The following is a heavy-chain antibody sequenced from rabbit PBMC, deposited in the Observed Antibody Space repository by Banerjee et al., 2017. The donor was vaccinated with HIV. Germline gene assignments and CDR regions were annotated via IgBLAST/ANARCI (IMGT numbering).Heavy chain of an antibody. CDR2: IYTGSSGNT. CDR3: ARNAGGAPL. Sequence: QEQLVESGGGLVKPGASLTLTCTASGFSFSNNYVMCWVRQAPGKGLEWIACIYTGSSGNTWYASWAKGRFTISKTSSTTVTLKMTSLTAADTATYFCARNAGGAPLWGQGTLVTVS. CDR1: GFSFSNNYV. J-gene: IGHJ3*01. D-gene: IGHD4-2*01. V-gene: IGHV1S45*01.